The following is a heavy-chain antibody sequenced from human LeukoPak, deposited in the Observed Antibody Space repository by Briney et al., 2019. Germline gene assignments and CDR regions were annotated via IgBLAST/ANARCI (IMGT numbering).Heavy chain of an antibody. J-gene: IGHJ5*02. CDR2: IYYSGST. D-gene: IGHD3-10*01. CDR1: GGSVSSGSYY. Sequence: SSETLSLTCTVSGGSVSSGSYYWSWIRQPPGKGLEWIGYIYYSGSTNYNPSLKSRVTISVDTSKNQFSLKLSSVTAADTAVYYCARYYYYGSGFLNWFDPWGQGTLVTVSS. V-gene: IGHV4-61*01. CDR3: ARYYYYGSGFLNWFDP.